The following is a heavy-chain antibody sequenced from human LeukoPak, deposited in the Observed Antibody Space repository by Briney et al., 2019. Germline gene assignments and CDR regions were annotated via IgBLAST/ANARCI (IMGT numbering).Heavy chain of an antibody. V-gene: IGHV1-18*04. CDR3: ARDRGIAAAGTLGY. CDR1: GYTFTIYG. CDR2: ISAYNGNT. Sequence: GASVTVSYKASGYTFTIYGISWVRQAPGQGGEGMGWISAYNGNTNYTQKLQGRVTITTDTSTSTAYMELRSLRSDDTAVYYCARDRGIAAAGTLGYWGQGTLVTVSS. J-gene: IGHJ4*02. D-gene: IGHD6-13*01.